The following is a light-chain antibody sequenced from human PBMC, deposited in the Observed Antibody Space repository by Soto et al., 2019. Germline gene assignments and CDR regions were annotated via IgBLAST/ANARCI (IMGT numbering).Light chain of an antibody. CDR1: GSDVGGYNY. V-gene: IGLV2-8*01. J-gene: IGLJ2*01. CDR3: SSFAGSNVV. Sequence: QSVLTQPPSASGSPGQSVTISCTGTGSDVGGYNYVSWYQQHPGKAPKLMISEVSKRPSGVPDRFSGSKSGNTASLTVSGLQAEDEADYYCSSFAGSNVVFGGGTKLTVL. CDR2: EVS.